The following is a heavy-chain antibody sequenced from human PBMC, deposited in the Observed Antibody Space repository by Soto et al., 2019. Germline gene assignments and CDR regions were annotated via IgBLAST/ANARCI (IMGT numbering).Heavy chain of an antibody. CDR2: ISSGGRNT. Sequence: EVQLVESGGDLVQPGGSLRLSCTASGFTLSSYSMNWVRQAPGRGLEWIAYISSGGRNTYYADSVKGRLTISRDNAENSLYLHVVRLRDGDTAVYYCVSDRGNFEWPPLGYGDLWGQGTLVTVSS. J-gene: IGHJ5*02. CDR3: VSDRGNFEWPPLGYGDL. V-gene: IGHV3-48*02. CDR1: GFTLSSYS. D-gene: IGHD3-9*01.